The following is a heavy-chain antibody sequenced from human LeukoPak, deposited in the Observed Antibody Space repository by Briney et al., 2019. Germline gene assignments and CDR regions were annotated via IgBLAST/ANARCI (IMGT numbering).Heavy chain of an antibody. CDR2: ISAYNGNT. CDR1: GYTFTSYG. J-gene: IGHJ4*02. Sequence: HGASVKVSCKASGYTFTSYGISWVRQAPGQGLEWMGWISAYNGNTNYAQKLQGRVTMTTDTSTSTAYMELRSLRSDDTAVYYCARTPLIVGATSEVDYWGQGTLVTVSS. D-gene: IGHD1-26*01. V-gene: IGHV1-18*01. CDR3: ARTPLIVGATSEVDY.